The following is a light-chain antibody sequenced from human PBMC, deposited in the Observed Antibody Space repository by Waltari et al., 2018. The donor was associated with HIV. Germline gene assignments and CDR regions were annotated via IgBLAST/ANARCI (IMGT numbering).Light chain of an antibody. Sequence: QSALTQPRSVSGSPGQSVTISCTGTSSDVGDNNYVSWYQHHPGKAPQLIIYDVSKRPAGVPDRFSGSKSGNTVSLTISGLQAEDEGDYYYCSYVGGYTFVFGGGTKLTVL. V-gene: IGLV2-11*01. CDR1: SSDVGDNNY. CDR3: CSYVGGYTFV. CDR2: DVS. J-gene: IGLJ3*02.